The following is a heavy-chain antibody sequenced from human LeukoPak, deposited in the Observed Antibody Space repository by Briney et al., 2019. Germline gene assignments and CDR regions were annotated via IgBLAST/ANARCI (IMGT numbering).Heavy chain of an antibody. CDR3: ARRVYSSGWYVFDY. CDR2: IYYSVST. D-gene: IGHD6-19*01. J-gene: IGHJ4*02. V-gene: IGHV4-39*01. CDR1: GGSISSSSYY. Sequence: SETLSLTCTVSGGSISSSSYYWGWIRQPPGKGLEWIGSIYYSVSTYYNPSLKSRVTISVDTSKNQFSLKLSSVTAADTAVYYCARRVYSSGWYVFDYWGQGTLVTVSS.